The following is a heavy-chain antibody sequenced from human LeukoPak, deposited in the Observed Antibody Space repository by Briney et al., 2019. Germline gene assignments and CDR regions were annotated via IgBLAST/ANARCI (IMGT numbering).Heavy chain of an antibody. Sequence: GGSLRLSCAASGFTFSSYAMSWVRQAPGKGLEWVSAISGSGGSTYYADSVKGRFTISRDNSKNTLYLQMNSLRAEDTAVYYCARVGCSRSTCYVDYYYYYGMDAWGQGTTVTVSS. J-gene: IGHJ6*02. CDR2: ISGSGGST. CDR1: GFTFSSYA. CDR3: ARVGCSRSTCYVDYYYYYGMDA. D-gene: IGHD2-2*01. V-gene: IGHV3-23*01.